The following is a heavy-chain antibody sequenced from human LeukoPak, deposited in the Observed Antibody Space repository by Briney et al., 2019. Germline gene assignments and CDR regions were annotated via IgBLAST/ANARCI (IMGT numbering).Heavy chain of an antibody. D-gene: IGHD3-3*01. J-gene: IGHJ4*02. Sequence: SQTLSLTCTVSGESISNSRHYWSWIRQPAGKGLEWIGRIYPSGNTNYNPSLKSRLTISLGTSKNQFSLNLKSVTAADTAMYYCARDGVVTMELDSWGQGTLVTVSS. CDR1: GESISNSRHY. CDR2: IYPSGNT. V-gene: IGHV4-61*02. CDR3: ARDGVVTMELDS.